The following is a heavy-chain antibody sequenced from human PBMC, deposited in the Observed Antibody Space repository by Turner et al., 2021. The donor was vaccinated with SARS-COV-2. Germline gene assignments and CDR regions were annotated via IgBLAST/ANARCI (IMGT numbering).Heavy chain of an antibody. CDR1: GFTFSSYE. Sequence: EVQLVESGGGLVQPGGSLRLSCAASGFTFSSYEMNWVRQAPGKGVEWVSYISSSGSTIYYADSVKGRFTISRDNAKNSLYLQMNSLRAEDTAVYYCASQIHGGYYSNWFDPWGQGTLVTVSS. CDR3: ASQIHGGYYSNWFDP. J-gene: IGHJ5*02. D-gene: IGHD3-22*01. CDR2: ISSSGSTI. V-gene: IGHV3-48*03.